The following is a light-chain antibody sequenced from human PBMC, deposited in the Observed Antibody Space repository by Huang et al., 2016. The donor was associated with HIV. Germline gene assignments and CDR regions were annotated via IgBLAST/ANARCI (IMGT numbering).Light chain of an antibody. CDR2: DAA. CDR1: RHIYSY. J-gene: IGKJ3*01. CDR3: QQYDSLPRT. V-gene: IGKV1-33*01. Sequence: DIQMTQSPSSLSASIGDRVTITCRASRHIYSYLNWYQHRPGKAPKLLIYDAANLEVGVLSRFSGSGSGRNFTLIISSLQPEDFATYYCQQYDSLPRTFGPGTKV.